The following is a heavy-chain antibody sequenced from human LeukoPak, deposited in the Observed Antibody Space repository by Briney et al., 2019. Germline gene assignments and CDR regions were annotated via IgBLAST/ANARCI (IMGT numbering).Heavy chain of an antibody. J-gene: IGHJ4*02. CDR3: VRDVWGDRDGFFAY. CDR2: INTDGRST. D-gene: IGHD5-24*01. Sequence: GGSLRLSCAASGFTFGSYWMHWVRQVPGKGLVWVARINTDGRSTCYGESVKGRFTVSRDNAKNTLYVQMNSLRDEDTAVYYCVRDVWGDRDGFFAYWGQGTLVTVSS. V-gene: IGHV3-74*01. CDR1: GFTFGSYW.